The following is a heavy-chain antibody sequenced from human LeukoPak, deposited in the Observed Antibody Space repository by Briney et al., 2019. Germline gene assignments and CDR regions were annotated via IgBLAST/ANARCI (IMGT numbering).Heavy chain of an antibody. Sequence: SSETLSLTCTVSGGSISTSSYYWGWVRQPPGKGLEWIGNIFYSGSTYYSPSLKSRVTISLDTSKNQFSLKLRFVTAADTAVYYCARHPGYYYYYMDVWGKGTTVTISS. CDR3: ARHPGYYYYYMDV. CDR1: GGSISTSSYY. V-gene: IGHV4-39*01. CDR2: IFYSGST. J-gene: IGHJ6*03.